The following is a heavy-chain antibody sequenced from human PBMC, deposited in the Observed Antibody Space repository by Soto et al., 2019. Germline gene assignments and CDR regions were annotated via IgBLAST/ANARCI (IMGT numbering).Heavy chain of an antibody. D-gene: IGHD1-1*01. CDR1: GFNFGTYA. CDR2: IAYDGINT. V-gene: IGHV3-30-3*01. J-gene: IGHJ6*02. Sequence: PRLSCVASGFNFGTYAIHWVRQAPGKGLQWVALIAYDGINTYYADSVKGRFTISRDNSKNTLHLQMNSLRPEDTGVYFCARVTPGNNLYYFSGLDVWGQGTSVTVSS. CDR3: ARVTPGNNLYYFSGLDV.